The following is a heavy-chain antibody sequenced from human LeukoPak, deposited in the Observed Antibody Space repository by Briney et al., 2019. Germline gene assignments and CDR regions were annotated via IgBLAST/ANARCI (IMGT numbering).Heavy chain of an antibody. Sequence: SETLSLTCTVSGGSISNFFWSWIRQPPGKGLEWIGRISTSGSTNYNPSLKSRVTMSLDTSKNQFSLKLSSVTAADTAVYYCAREFSYWGQGTLVTVSS. CDR1: GGSISNFF. CDR3: AREFSY. V-gene: IGHV4-4*07. CDR2: ISTSGST. J-gene: IGHJ4*02.